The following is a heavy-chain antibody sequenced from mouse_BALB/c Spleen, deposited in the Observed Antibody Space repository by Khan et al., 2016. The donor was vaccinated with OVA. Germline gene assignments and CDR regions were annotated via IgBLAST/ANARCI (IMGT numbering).Heavy chain of an antibody. Sequence: EVKLEESGPGLVKPSQSLSLTCTVTGYSITSGYAWNWLRQSQGNKLEWMGFISYSGGTSYNPYLKSRISITRDTSKNPFFLQLNSVTTEDTATYYGARGNYYGDYFDYWGQGTPLTVSS. CDR2: ISYSGGT. CDR1: GYSITSGYA. V-gene: IGHV3-2*02. CDR3: ARGNYYGDYFDY. J-gene: IGHJ2*01. D-gene: IGHD1-1*01.